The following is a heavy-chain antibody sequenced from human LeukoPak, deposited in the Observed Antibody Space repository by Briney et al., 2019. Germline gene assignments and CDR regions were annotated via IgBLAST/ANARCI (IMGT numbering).Heavy chain of an antibody. V-gene: IGHV4-4*07. D-gene: IGHD1-1*01. CDR2: IYISGST. CDR3: ASGLRTGDWFDP. Sequence: PSETLSLTCTVSGGSISNYYWSWIRQPAGKGLEWLGRIYISGSTNYNPSLKSRVTISVDKSKNQFSLKPNSVTAADTAVYYCASGLRTGDWFDPWGQGTLVTVSS. CDR1: GGSISNYY. J-gene: IGHJ5*02.